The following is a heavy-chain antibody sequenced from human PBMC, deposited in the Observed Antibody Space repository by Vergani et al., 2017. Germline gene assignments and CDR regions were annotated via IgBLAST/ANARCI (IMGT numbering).Heavy chain of an antibody. Sequence: QVQLVESGGGVVQPGRSLRLSCAASGFTFSSYGMHWVRQAPGKGLEWVAVISYDGSNKYYADSVKGRFTISRDNSKNTLYLQMNSLRAEDTAVYYCAKGGVNSGYYFDYWGQGTLVTVSS. D-gene: IGHD4-23*01. J-gene: IGHJ4*02. CDR3: AKGGVNSGYYFDY. CDR1: GFTFSSYG. V-gene: IGHV3-30*18. CDR2: ISYDGSNK.